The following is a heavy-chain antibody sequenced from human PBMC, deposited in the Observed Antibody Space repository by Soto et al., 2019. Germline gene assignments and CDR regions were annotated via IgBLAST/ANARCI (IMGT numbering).Heavy chain of an antibody. CDR2: ISGSGGST. J-gene: IGHJ6*03. CDR1: GFTFSSYA. Sequence: EVQLLESGGGLVQPGGSLRLSCAASGFTFSSYAMSWVRLAPGKGLEWVSAISGSGGSTYYADSVKGRFTISRDNSKNTLYLQMNSLRAEDTAVYYCAKDMGGSYYYYMDVWGKGTTVTVSS. V-gene: IGHV3-23*01. CDR3: AKDMGGSYYYYMDV. D-gene: IGHD3-16*01.